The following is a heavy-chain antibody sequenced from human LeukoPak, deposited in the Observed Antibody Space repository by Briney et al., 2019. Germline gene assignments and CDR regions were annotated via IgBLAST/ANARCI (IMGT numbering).Heavy chain of an antibody. V-gene: IGHV4-59*01. CDR1: GVSISSYY. D-gene: IGHD2-15*01. CDR2: IYYSGST. J-gene: IGHJ6*02. CDR3: AREEACSGGSCYYGMDV. Sequence: SETLSLTCTVSGVSISSYYWSWLRQPPGKGLEWIGYIYYSGSTNYNPSLKSRVTISVDTSKNQFSLKLSSVTAADTAVYYCAREEACSGGSCYYGMDVWGQGTTVTVSS.